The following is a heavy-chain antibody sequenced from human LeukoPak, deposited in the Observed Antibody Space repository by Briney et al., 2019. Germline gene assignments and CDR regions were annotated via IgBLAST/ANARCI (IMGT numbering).Heavy chain of an antibody. CDR1: GGSISSSSYY. CDR2: IYYSGST. Sequence: SETLSLTCTVSGGSISSSSYYWGWIRQPPGKGREWIGSIYYSGSTYYNPSLKSRVTISVDTSKNQFSLKLSSVTAADTAVYYCARWGREQLWLSDAFDIWGQGTMVAVSS. CDR3: ARWGREQLWLSDAFDI. J-gene: IGHJ3*02. D-gene: IGHD5-18*01. V-gene: IGHV4-39*01.